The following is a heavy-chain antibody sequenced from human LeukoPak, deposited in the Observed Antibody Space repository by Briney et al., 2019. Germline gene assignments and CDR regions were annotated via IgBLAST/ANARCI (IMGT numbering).Heavy chain of an antibody. CDR1: GGTFSSYA. CDR3: ARVPDYDFWSGRYYFDY. Sequence: SVKVSCKASGGTFSSYAISWVRQAPGQGLEWMGGIIPIFGTANYAQKFQGRVTITADESTSTACMELSSLRSEDTAVYYCARVPDYDFWSGRYYFDYWGQGTLVTVSS. D-gene: IGHD3-3*01. V-gene: IGHV1-69*13. CDR2: IIPIFGTA. J-gene: IGHJ4*02.